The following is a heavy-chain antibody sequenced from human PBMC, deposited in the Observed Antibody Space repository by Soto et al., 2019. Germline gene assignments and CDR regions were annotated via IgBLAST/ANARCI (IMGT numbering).Heavy chain of an antibody. CDR3: ARTEEVVVAATPEPYYYYYMDV. V-gene: IGHV3-48*01. CDR2: ISSSSSTI. CDR1: GFTFSSYS. D-gene: IGHD2-15*01. J-gene: IGHJ6*03. Sequence: GVSLRLSCAASGFTFSSYSMNWVRQAPGKGLEWVSYISSSSSTIYYADSVKGRFTISRDNAKNSLYLQMNSLRAEDTAVYYCARTEEVVVAATPEPYYYYYMDVWGKGTTVTVSS.